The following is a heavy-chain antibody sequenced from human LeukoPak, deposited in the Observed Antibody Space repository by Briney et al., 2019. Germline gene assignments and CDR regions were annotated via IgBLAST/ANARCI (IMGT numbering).Heavy chain of an antibody. CDR3: ARARYDSSGYRFDY. CDR2: IYYSGST. D-gene: IGHD3-22*01. CDR1: GGSISSYY. J-gene: IGHJ4*02. V-gene: IGHV4-59*01. Sequence: SETLSLTCTVSGGSISSYYWSWIRQPPGKGLEWIGYIYYSGSTNYNPSLKSRVTISVDTSKNQFSLKLSSVTAADAAVYYCARARYDSSGYRFDYWGQGTLVTVSS.